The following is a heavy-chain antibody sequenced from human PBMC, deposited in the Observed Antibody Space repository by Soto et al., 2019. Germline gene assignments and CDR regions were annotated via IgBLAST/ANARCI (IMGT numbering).Heavy chain of an antibody. CDR3: AKKAGIISRYGLDV. J-gene: IGHJ6*02. V-gene: IGHV3-23*01. CDR1: GFTFSSFA. CDR2: ISGNATST. Sequence: VQLSESGGGLVQPGGSLTLSCAASGFTFSSFAMNWVRQAPGKGLAWVAVISGNATSTYYADSVKGRFTISRDNSKNTMDLQMNSLRAEDTAVYYCAKKAGIISRYGLDVWGQGTTVTVSS.